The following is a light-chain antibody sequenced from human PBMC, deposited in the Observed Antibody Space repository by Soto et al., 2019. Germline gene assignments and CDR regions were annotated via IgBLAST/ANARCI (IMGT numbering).Light chain of an antibody. J-gene: IGLJ1*01. Sequence: SMRTQPPSASGTPGQGVTISCSGSTSNIGSNYVYWYQQLPGTAPKLLIYRNNQRPSGVPDRFSGSKSGTSASLAISGLRSDDEADYFCATWDDSLNGFYVFGTGTKVTVL. CDR1: TSNIGSNY. CDR3: ATWDDSLNGFYV. V-gene: IGLV1-47*01. CDR2: RNN.